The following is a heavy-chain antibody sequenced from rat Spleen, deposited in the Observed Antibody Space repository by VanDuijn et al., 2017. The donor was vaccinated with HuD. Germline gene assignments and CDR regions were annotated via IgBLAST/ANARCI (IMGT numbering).Heavy chain of an antibody. Sequence: EVQLVESGGGLVQPRRSLKLSCVASGFTFNNYWMTWIRQAPGKGLEWVASITNTGGSIYYLDSVKGRFTISRDNAKSTLYLQMNSLRSEDTATYYCTRSQTGRGFAYWGQGTLVTVSS. CDR2: ITNTGGSI. V-gene: IGHV5-31*01. J-gene: IGHJ3*01. CDR1: GFTFNNYW. D-gene: IGHD5-1*01. CDR3: TRSQTGRGFAY.